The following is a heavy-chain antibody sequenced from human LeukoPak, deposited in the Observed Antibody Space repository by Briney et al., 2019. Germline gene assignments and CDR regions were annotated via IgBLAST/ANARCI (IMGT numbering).Heavy chain of an antibody. V-gene: IGHV4-34*01. CDR3: ARVIAAAGTYPWFDP. CDR2: INHSGST. J-gene: IGHJ5*02. Sequence: PSETLSLTCAVYGGSFSGYYWSWIRQPPGKGLEWIGEINHSGSTNYNPSLKSRVTISVDTSKNQFSLKLSSVTAADTAVYYCARVIAAAGTYPWFDPWGQGTLVTVSS. CDR1: GGSFSGYY. D-gene: IGHD6-13*01.